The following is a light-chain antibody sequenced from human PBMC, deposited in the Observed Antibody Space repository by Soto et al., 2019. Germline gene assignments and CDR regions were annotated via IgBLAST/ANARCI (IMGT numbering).Light chain of an antibody. V-gene: IGKV3-15*01. CDR2: GAS. CDR1: QSVGNN. J-gene: IGKJ5*01. CDR3: QQYGSSLIT. Sequence: KVMTQSPATLSVSPGERATLFCRASQSVGNNLAWYQQKPGQGPRLLIYGASTRAPGIPVRFSGSGSGTDFTLTISRLEPEDFAVYYCQQYGSSLITFGQGTRLEIK.